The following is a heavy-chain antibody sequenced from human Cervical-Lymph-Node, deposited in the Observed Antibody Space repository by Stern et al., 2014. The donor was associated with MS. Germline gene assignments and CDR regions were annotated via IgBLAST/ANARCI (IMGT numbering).Heavy chain of an antibody. J-gene: IGHJ6*02. Sequence: EVQLVESGGGLVQPGRSLRLSCAASGFTFDDYAMHWVRQAPGKGLEWVSGISWNSGSIGYADFVKGRFTISRDNAKNSLYLQMNSLRAEDTALYYCAKDISHGSDGEDYYYGMDVWGQGTTVTVSS. CDR2: ISWNSGSI. CDR1: GFTFDDYA. D-gene: IGHD2-15*01. CDR3: AKDISHGSDGEDYYYGMDV. V-gene: IGHV3-9*01.